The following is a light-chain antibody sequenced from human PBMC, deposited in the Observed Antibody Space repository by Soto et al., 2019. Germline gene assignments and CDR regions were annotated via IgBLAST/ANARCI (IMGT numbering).Light chain of an antibody. CDR2: EAS. V-gene: IGKV1-5*03. J-gene: IGKJ5*01. CDR3: QQYKSYSIT. Sequence: IQLTQSPSTLAGSFGDRVTITCGASRGVSTWLAWYQQRPSQAPKLLVYEASKLQSGVPSRFSASGSVRDFTLTISSLQPEDSATYYCQQYKSYSITFGQGTRLEIK. CDR1: RGVSTW.